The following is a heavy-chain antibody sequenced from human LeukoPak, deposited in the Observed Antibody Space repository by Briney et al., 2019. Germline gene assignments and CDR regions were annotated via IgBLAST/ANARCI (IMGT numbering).Heavy chain of an antibody. CDR2: ISAYNGNT. CDR1: GYTFTSYG. D-gene: IGHD6-13*01. V-gene: IGHV1-18*01. CDR3: ARARYSTPYDY. J-gene: IGHJ4*02. Sequence: ASVKVSCKASGYTFTSYGISWVRQAPGQGLEWMGWISAYNGNTNYAQKFQGRVTMTRDTSISTAYMELSRLRSDDTAVYYCARARYSTPYDYWGQGTLVTVSS.